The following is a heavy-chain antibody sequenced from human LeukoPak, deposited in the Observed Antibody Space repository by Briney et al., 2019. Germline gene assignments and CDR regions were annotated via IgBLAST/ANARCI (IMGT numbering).Heavy chain of an antibody. CDR1: GGSISSYY. J-gene: IGHJ3*02. CDR3: ASLWGGYCSSTSCYEEAFDI. V-gene: IGHV4-59*01. Sequence: SEPLSLTCTVSGGSISSYYWGWIRQPPGKGLEWIGYIYYSRSTNYNPSLKRRVTISVDTSKDEFSLKLSSVTAADTAVYYCASLWGGYCSSTSCYEEAFDIWGQGTMVTVSS. CDR2: IYYSRST. D-gene: IGHD2-2*01.